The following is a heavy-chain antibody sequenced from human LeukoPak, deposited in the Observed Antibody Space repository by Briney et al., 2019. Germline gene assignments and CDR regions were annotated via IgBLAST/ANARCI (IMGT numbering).Heavy chain of an antibody. Sequence: GGSLRLSCAASGFSVSSKYMSWVRQPAGKGLEWVSVIYSGGTTFYADSVKGRFTISRDDSKNTLYLQMNSLRHDDTAVYYCTKLKGWYGDGYFDYWGPGILVTVSS. J-gene: IGHJ4*02. CDR3: TKLKGWYGDGYFDY. CDR1: GFSVSSKY. CDR2: IYSGGTT. D-gene: IGHD6-19*01. V-gene: IGHV3-53*01.